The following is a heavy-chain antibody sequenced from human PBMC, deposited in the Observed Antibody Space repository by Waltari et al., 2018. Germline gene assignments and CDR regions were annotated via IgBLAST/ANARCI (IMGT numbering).Heavy chain of an antibody. CDR3: ARDVIAAAGLCCLTGFDP. J-gene: IGHJ5*02. CDR2: INPSGGST. CDR1: GYTFTSYY. Sequence: QVQLVQSGAEVKKPGASVKVSCKASGYTFTSYYMHWVRQAPGQGLEWMGIINPSGGSTSYAQKFQGRVTMTRDTSTSTVYMELSSLRSEDTAVYYCARDVIAAAGLCCLTGFDPWGQGTLVTVSS. V-gene: IGHV1-46*01. D-gene: IGHD6-13*01.